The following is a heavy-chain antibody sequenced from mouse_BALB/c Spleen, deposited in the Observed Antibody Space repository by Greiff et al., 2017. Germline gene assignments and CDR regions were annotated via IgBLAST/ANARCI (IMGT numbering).Heavy chain of an antibody. CDR1: GYTFTSYY. D-gene: IGHD2-1*01. J-gene: IGHJ4*01. V-gene: IGHV1S56*01. Sequence: VQLQQSGPELVKPGASVRISCKASGYTFTSYYIHWVKQRPGQGLEWIGWIYPGNVNTKYNEKFKGKATLTADKSSSTAYMQLSSLTSEDSAVYFCARSDCGNYYYAMDYWGQGTSVTVSS. CDR2: IYPGNVNT. CDR3: ARSDCGNYYYAMDY.